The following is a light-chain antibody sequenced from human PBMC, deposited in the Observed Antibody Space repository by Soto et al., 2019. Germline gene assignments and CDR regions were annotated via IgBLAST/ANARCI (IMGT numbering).Light chain of an antibody. J-gene: IGKJ4*01. CDR2: GAS. CDR1: QRVSSN. V-gene: IGKV3-15*01. CDR3: QQYNNWPVS. Sequence: EIVMTQSPATLSVSPGERATLSCRASQRVSSNLAWYQQKPGQAPRLLIYGASTRATGIPARFSGSGSGTEFTLTISSLQSEDFAVYYCQQYNNWPVSFGGGTKVEIQ.